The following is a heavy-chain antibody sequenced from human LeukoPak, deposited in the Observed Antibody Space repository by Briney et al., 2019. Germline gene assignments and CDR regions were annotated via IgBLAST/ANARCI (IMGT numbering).Heavy chain of an antibody. CDR1: GGSFSGYY. Sequence: PSETLSLTCAVYGGSFSGYYWSWIRQPPGKGLEWIGEINHSGSTNYNPSLKSRVTISVDTSKSQFPLKLSSVSVADTAVYYCARQETAGIADDWGQGTLVTVSS. J-gene: IGHJ4*02. CDR2: INHSGST. CDR3: ARQETAGIADD. V-gene: IGHV4-34*01. D-gene: IGHD6-13*01.